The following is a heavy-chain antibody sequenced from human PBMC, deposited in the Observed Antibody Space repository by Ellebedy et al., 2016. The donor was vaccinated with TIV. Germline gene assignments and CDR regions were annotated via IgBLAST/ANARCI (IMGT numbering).Heavy chain of an antibody. Sequence: PGGSLRLSCAASGFTFSSYWMHWVRQAPGKGLVWVARINSDGSSTHYADSVKGRFTISRANAKNTLYLQMNSLRAEDTAVYYCARTQFTSGGSSYPLWGQGTLVTVSS. CDR3: ARTQFTSGGSSYPL. CDR1: GFTFSSYW. V-gene: IGHV3-74*01. D-gene: IGHD2-15*01. CDR2: INSDGSST. J-gene: IGHJ4*02.